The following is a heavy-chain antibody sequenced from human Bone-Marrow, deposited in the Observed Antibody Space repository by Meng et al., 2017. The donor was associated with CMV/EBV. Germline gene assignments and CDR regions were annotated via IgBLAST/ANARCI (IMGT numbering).Heavy chain of an antibody. D-gene: IGHD3-22*01. V-gene: IGHV1-46*01. CDR1: GYTFTSYY. J-gene: IGHJ4*02. Sequence: ASVKVSCKASGYTFTSYYMHWVRQGPGQGLEWMGIINPSGGSTSYAQKFQGRVTMTRDTSTSTVYMELSSLRSEDTAVYYCARDRVMIVQKFSFDYWGQGTLVTVSS. CDR2: INPSGGST. CDR3: ARDRVMIVQKFSFDY.